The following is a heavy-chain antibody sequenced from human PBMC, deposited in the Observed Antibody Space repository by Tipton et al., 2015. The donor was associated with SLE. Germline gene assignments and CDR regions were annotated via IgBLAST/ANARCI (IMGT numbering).Heavy chain of an antibody. Sequence: GLVKPSEILSLTCTVSGGSISSYYWSWIRQSPGKGVEWIGYMYYSGSSNYNPSLKSRVTISVDASKSQFSLKLRSLTAADPAVYYCAKENSGRGTPVFDSWGQGILVTVSS. CDR2: MYYSGSS. CDR1: GGSISSYY. D-gene: IGHD6-19*01. V-gene: IGHV4-59*13. CDR3: AKENSGRGTPVFDS. J-gene: IGHJ4*02.